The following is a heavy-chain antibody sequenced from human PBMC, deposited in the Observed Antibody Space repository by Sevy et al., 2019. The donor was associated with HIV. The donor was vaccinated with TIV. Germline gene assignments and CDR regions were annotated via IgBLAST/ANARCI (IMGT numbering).Heavy chain of an antibody. V-gene: IGHV3-7*01. Sequence: GGSLRLSCAASGFTFSSYWMSWVRQAPGKGLEWVANIKQDGSVKYYVDSVKGRFTISRDNAKNSLYLQMNSLRAEDTAVYYCAREQVDTAMGDYYYYGMDVWGQGTTVTVSS. CDR2: IKQDGSVK. J-gene: IGHJ6*02. CDR1: GFTFSSYW. D-gene: IGHD5-18*01. CDR3: AREQVDTAMGDYYYYGMDV.